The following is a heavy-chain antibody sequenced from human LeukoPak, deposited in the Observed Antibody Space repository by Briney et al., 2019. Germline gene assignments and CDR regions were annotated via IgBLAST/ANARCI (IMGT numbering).Heavy chain of an antibody. D-gene: IGHD1-14*01. CDR3: ARGRKRVTSTRSDWFDP. CDR1: GGSISSYY. J-gene: IGHJ5*02. Sequence: PSETLSLTCTVSGGSISSYYWSWIRQPAGKGLEWIGRIYTSGSTNYNPSLKSRVTMSVDTSKNQFSLKLSSVTAADTAVYYCARGRKRVTSTRSDWFDPWGQGTLVTVSS. CDR2: IYTSGST. V-gene: IGHV4-4*07.